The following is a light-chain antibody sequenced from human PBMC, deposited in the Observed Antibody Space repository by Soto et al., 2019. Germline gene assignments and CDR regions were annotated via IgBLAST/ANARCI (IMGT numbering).Light chain of an antibody. V-gene: IGKV3-20*01. CDR2: GAS. Sequence: EIVLTQSPGTLSLSPGERATLSCRASQSVTSSYLAWYQHKPGQAPRLLIYGASTRATGIPDRFSGSGSGTDFTLTISSLEPEDFVVYYWQQYGSSPRTVGQGPKVEIK. CDR3: QQYGSSPRT. CDR1: QSVTSSY. J-gene: IGKJ1*01.